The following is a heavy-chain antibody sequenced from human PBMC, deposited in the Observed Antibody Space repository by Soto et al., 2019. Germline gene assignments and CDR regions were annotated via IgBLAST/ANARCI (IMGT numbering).Heavy chain of an antibody. Sequence: ASVKVSCKASGYTFTSYGISWVRQAPGQGLEWMGWISAYNGNTNYAQKLQGRVTMTTDTSTSTAYMELRSLRSDDTAVYYCARDFYSVSRVRGVIRPPVPAFDIWGQGTMVTV. CDR2: ISAYNGNT. CDR3: ARDFYSVSRVRGVIRPPVPAFDI. V-gene: IGHV1-18*01. D-gene: IGHD3-10*01. CDR1: GYTFTSYG. J-gene: IGHJ3*02.